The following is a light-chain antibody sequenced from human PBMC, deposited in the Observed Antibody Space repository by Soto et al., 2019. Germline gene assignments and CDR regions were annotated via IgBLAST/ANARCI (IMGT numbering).Light chain of an antibody. CDR3: HQYATSPRT. CDR2: GAS. V-gene: IGKV3-20*01. Sequence: PGESATLSRRASQSLRSGDLACDQQIPGLAPGLLIYGASSRATGIPDGFSGSGSGTDFNLTVNRLAPEDFAVYYCHQYATSPRTFGQGPRWIS. J-gene: IGKJ1*01. CDR1: QSLRSGD.